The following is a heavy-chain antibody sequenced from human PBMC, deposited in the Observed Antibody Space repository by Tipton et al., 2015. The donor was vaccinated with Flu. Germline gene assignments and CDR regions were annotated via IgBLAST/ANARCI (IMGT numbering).Heavy chain of an antibody. D-gene: IGHD1-1*01. Sequence: TLSLTCTVSGASVNIENSYWVWIRKSLGRGLEWIGTIYNTGLTNYNPSLKSRVTVSLDMSRNQFSLNVSLVTAADTATYFCARGNWNSNYDNWFDPWGQGSLGTVSS. CDR2: IYNTGLT. V-gene: IGHV4-39*07. CDR3: ARGNWNSNYDNWFDP. CDR1: GASVNIENSY. J-gene: IGHJ5*02.